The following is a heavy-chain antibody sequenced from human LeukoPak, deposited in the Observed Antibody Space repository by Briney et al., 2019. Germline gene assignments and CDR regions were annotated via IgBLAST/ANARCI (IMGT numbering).Heavy chain of an antibody. J-gene: IGHJ6*02. CDR1: GYTFTSYA. CDR3: ARADSSSSRWVYYYYGMDV. Sequence: ASVKVSCKASGYTFTSYAMHWVRQAPGQRLEWMGWINAGNGNTKYSQKFQGRVTMTRNTSISTAYMELSSLRSEDTAVYYCARADSSSSRWVYYYYGMDVWGQGTTVTVSS. D-gene: IGHD6-6*01. CDR2: INAGNGNT. V-gene: IGHV1-3*01.